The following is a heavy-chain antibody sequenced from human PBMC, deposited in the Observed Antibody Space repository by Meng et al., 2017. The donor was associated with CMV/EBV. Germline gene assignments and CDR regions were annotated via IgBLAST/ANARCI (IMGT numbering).Heavy chain of an antibody. Sequence: GESLKISCAASGFTFSSDSMNWVRQAPGKGLEWVSSISSSSSYIYYADSVKGRFTISRDNAKNSLYLQMNSLRAEDTAVYYCARDLRPAREGGLASYYYDSSGYLAYWGQGTLVTVSS. CDR3: ARDLRPAREGGLASYYYDSSGYLAY. V-gene: IGHV3-21*01. CDR2: ISSSSSYI. J-gene: IGHJ4*02. D-gene: IGHD3-22*01. CDR1: GFTFSSDS.